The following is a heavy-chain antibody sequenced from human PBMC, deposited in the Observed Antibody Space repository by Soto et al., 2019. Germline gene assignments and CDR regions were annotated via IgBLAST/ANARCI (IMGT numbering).Heavy chain of an antibody. D-gene: IGHD4-17*01. CDR2: IIPIFGTA. Sequence: SVKVSCKASGCTFSSYAISWVRQAPGQGLEWMGGIIPIFGTANYAQKFQGRVTITADESTSTAYMELSSLRSEDTAVYYCARDSRAYGDYNYYYYYGMDVWGQGTTVTVSS. CDR3: ARDSRAYGDYNYYYYYGMDV. CDR1: GCTFSSYA. V-gene: IGHV1-69*13. J-gene: IGHJ6*02.